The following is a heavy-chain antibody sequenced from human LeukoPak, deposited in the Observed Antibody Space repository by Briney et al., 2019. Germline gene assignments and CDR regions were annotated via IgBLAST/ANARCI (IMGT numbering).Heavy chain of an antibody. CDR1: GFTFSSYG. D-gene: IGHD2-15*01. J-gene: IGHJ5*02. CDR2: IWYDGSNK. CDR3: ARDIVSHCSGGSCYNWFDP. V-gene: IGHV3-33*01. Sequence: GRSLRLSCAASGFTFSSYGMHWVRQAPGKGLEWVAVIWYDGSNKHYADSVKGRFTISRDNSKNTLYLQMNSLRAEDTAVYYCARDIVSHCSGGSCYNWFDPWGQGTLVTVSS.